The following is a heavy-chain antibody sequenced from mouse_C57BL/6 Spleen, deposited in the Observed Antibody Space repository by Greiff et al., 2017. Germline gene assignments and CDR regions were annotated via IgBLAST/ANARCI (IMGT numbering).Heavy chain of an antibody. CDR1: GYTFTSYW. CDR3: AIKRAFYAMDY. D-gene: IGHD1-3*01. CDR2: IDPKSGGT. Sequence: QVQLQQPGAELVKPGASVKLSCKASGYTFTSYWMHWVKQRPGRGLEWIGRIDPKSGGTKYNEKFKSKATLTVDKPSSTAYMQLSSLTSEDSAVYYCAIKRAFYAMDYWGQGTSVTGSS. V-gene: IGHV1-72*01. J-gene: IGHJ4*01.